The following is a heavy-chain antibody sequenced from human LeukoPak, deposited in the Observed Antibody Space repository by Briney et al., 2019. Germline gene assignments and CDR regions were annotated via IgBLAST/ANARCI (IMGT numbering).Heavy chain of an antibody. CDR3: ARARRLVIDY. CDR2: IYYSGGT. Sequence: PSQTLSLTCTVSGGSIRSDDYYWSWIRQPPGKGLEWIGYIYYSGGTYYNPSLKSRLTLSIDTSKNQFSLKLSSVTAADTAMYYCARARRLVIDYWGQGTLATVSS. CDR1: GGSIRSDDYY. V-gene: IGHV4-30-4*08. J-gene: IGHJ4*02. D-gene: IGHD1-26*01.